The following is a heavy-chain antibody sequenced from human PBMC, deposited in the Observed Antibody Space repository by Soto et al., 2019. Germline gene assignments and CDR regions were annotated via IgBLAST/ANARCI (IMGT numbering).Heavy chain of an antibody. Sequence: ASVKVSCKASGYTFNGYYMHWVRKAPGQGLEWMGWINPNSGGTNYAQKFQGRVTITADESTSTAYMELSSLRSEDTAVYYCARGHIVVVTATNWFDPWGQGTLVTVSS. CDR1: GYTFNGYY. CDR2: INPNSGGT. J-gene: IGHJ5*02. D-gene: IGHD2-21*02. V-gene: IGHV1-2*02. CDR3: ARGHIVVVTATNWFDP.